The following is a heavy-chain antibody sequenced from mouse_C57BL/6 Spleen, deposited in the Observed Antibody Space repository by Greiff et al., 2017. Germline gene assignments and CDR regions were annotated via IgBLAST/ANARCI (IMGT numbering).Heavy chain of an antibody. Sequence: EVHLVESGGGLVKPGGSLKLSCAASGFTFSSYAMSWVRQTPEKRLEWVATISDGGSYTYYPDNVKGRFTISRANAKNHLYLQMSHLKSEDTAMYYCARAGAYDYDGGAYFDYWGQGTTLTVSS. J-gene: IGHJ2*01. D-gene: IGHD2-4*01. CDR3: ARAGAYDYDGGAYFDY. V-gene: IGHV5-4*01. CDR1: GFTFSSYA. CDR2: ISDGGSYT.